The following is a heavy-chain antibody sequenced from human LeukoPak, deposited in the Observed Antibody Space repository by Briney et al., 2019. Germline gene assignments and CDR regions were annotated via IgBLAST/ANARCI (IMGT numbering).Heavy chain of an antibody. CDR3: ARGMAYYYYYYMDV. CDR1: GFTFSSYA. J-gene: IGHJ6*03. Sequence: GGSLRLSCAASGFTFSSYAMSWVRQAPGKGLEWVSAISGSGGSTYYADSVKGRFTISRDNAKNSLYLQMNSLRAEDTAVYYCARGMAYYYYYYMDVWGKGTTVTVSS. V-gene: IGHV3-23*01. D-gene: IGHD2-8*01. CDR2: ISGSGGST.